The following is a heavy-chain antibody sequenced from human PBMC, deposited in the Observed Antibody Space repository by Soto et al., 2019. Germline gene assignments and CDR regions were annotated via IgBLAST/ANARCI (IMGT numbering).Heavy chain of an antibody. Sequence: GGSLRLSCVGYGGPVSNSAMHWVRQAPGKGLEWVAMIAYNGNSKYYIDSVKGRFTISRDNSKNTLYLQMTSLRVEDTAIYHCAKDLYDNEWFNYLDPWGQGTPVTVSS. CDR3: AKDLYDNEWFNYLDP. CDR2: IAYNGNSK. V-gene: IGHV3-30*18. CDR1: GGPVSNSA. J-gene: IGHJ5*02. D-gene: IGHD3-3*01.